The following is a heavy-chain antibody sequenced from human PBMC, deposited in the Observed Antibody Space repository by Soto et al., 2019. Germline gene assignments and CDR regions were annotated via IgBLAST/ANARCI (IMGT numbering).Heavy chain of an antibody. J-gene: IGHJ4*02. Sequence: GGSLRLSCSPSGFTCSNYAMSWVRQAPGKGLEWVSAISGSGGSTYYADSVKGRFTISRDNSKNTLYLQMNSLRAEDTAVYYCAKDLPAYYYDSSGYRYFDYWGQGTLVTVSS. CDR3: AKDLPAYYYDSSGYRYFDY. D-gene: IGHD3-22*01. CDR1: GFTCSNYA. V-gene: IGHV3-23*01. CDR2: ISGSGGST.